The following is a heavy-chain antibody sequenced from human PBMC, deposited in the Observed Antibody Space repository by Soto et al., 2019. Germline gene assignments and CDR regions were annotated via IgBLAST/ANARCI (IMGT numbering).Heavy chain of an antibody. J-gene: IGHJ4*02. D-gene: IGHD3-22*01. V-gene: IGHV5-51*01. CDR2: IYPGDSDT. CDR3: ETYHGDKIGYQADY. CDR1: GNSFNNL. Sequence: EVQLVQSGAEVKKPVESLKISCKGLGNSFNNLIGWVRQMTGKELGWVGIIYPGDSDTRYSPSVQGQVTISADKPIRTDYLQWSSLKHSHSAMYYSETYHGDKIGYQADYWGPRTLVTVSS.